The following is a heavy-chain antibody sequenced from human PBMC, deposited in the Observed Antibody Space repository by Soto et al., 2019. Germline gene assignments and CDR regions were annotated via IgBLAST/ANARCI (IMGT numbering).Heavy chain of an antibody. CDR1: GGSIYSYY. Sequence: PSETLSLTCTVSGGSIYSYYWNWIRQPPGRGLEWIGYVYYTGSTNYNPSLKSRVTISLDTSKNQFSLKLSSVTAADTAVYYCARVRGAASNFDYWGQGTPVTVS. V-gene: IGHV4-59*01. CDR3: ARVRGAASNFDY. CDR2: VYYTGST. J-gene: IGHJ4*02. D-gene: IGHD2-15*01.